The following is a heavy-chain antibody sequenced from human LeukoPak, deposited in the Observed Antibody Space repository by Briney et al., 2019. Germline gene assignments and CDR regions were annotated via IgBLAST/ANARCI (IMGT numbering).Heavy chain of an antibody. CDR3: AKGRALEVVAAFNY. CDR2: ISGSGANT. V-gene: IGHV3-23*01. D-gene: IGHD2-15*01. Sequence: GGSLRLSCAASGFTFSNYAMSWVRQAPGRGLEWVSTISGSGANTYYADSVKGRFTISRDNSKNTLYLQMNSLRADDTAIYYCAKGRALEVVAAFNYWGQGTEVTASS. J-gene: IGHJ4*02. CDR1: GFTFSNYA.